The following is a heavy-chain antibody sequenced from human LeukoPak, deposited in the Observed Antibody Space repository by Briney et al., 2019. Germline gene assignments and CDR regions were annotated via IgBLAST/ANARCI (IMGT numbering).Heavy chain of an antibody. V-gene: IGHV4-59*01. CDR1: GGSISGYY. CDR3: AKSRSLGLQYFDT. J-gene: IGHJ4*02. Sequence: SETLSLTCTVSGGSISGYYWNWIRQSPEKGLEWIGYIYHSGTINFNPSLKARVTMSIDTSKNQFSLKLSSVTAADTAVYYCAKSRSLGLQYFDTWGQGTLATVSS. CDR2: IYHSGTI. D-gene: IGHD4-11*01.